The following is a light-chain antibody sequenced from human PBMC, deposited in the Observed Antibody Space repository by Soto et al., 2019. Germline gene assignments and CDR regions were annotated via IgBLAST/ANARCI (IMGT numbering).Light chain of an antibody. CDR2: EVR. CDR3: RSFTSSNTLCV. Sequence: QSVLTQPASVSGSPGQSITISCTGTSSDVGGYNHVSWYQQHPGKAPKLIIYEVRNRPSGVSNRLSGSKSGNTASLTISGLQADDEADYYCRSFTSSNTLCVFGGGTKVTVL. J-gene: IGLJ3*02. CDR1: SSDVGGYNH. V-gene: IGLV2-14*01.